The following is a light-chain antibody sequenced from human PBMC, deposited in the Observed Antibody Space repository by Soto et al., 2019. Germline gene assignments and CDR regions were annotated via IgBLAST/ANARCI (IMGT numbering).Light chain of an antibody. CDR2: GAS. Sequence: EIVMTQSPATLSVSPGERATLSCRASQSVSSNLAWYQQKPGQAPRLLIYGASNRATGIPDRFSGSGSGTDFTLTISSLQSEDFAVYYCQQYNDWPPLTFGGGTKVDI. CDR1: QSVSSN. J-gene: IGKJ4*01. V-gene: IGKV3D-15*01. CDR3: QQYNDWPPLT.